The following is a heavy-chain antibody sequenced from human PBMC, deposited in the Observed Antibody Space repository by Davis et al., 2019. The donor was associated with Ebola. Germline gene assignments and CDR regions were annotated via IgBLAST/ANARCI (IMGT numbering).Heavy chain of an antibody. Sequence: ASVKVSCKTSGYTFTSYYIHWVRQAPGQGLEWMGIINPSGGSTTYAQKFQGRVTMTRDTSTTTVYMELSSLRSTDTAVYFCARTNFHFDSSGQGYSFDYWGQGTLVTVSS. CDR3: ARTNFHFDSSGQGYSFDY. CDR2: INPSGGST. D-gene: IGHD3-22*01. V-gene: IGHV1-46*01. CDR1: GYTFTSYY. J-gene: IGHJ4*02.